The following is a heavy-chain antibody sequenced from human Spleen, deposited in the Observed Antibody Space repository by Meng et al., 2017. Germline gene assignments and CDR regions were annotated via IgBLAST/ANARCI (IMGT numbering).Heavy chain of an antibody. CDR1: GGSISSGGYY. D-gene: IGHD3-10*01. CDR2: IYYSGST. V-gene: IGHV4-31*03. J-gene: IGHJ4*02. Sequence: SETLSLTCTVSGGSISSGGYYWSWIRQHPGKGLEWIGYIYYSGSTYYNPSLKSRVTISVDTSKNQFSLKLSSVTAADTAVYYCARCRSVGMWFGEFHQYYFDYWGQGTLVTVSS. CDR3: ARCRSVGMWFGEFHQYYFDY.